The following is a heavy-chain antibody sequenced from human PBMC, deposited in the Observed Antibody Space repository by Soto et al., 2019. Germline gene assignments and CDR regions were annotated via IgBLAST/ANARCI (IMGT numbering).Heavy chain of an antibody. CDR2: ITASNGNT. V-gene: IGHV1-18*04. D-gene: IGHD5-18*01. J-gene: IGHJ2*01. Sequence: QLQLVQSGAEVKNPGASVRVSCKASGFTFSGFGITWVRQAPGQGLEWMGWITASNGNTRYAQDLQGRVTMTTDTSTSTAYMELWRLRSDDTAIYYCARTYSYGSYWYFDLWAEAPWSLSP. CDR1: GFTFSGFG. CDR3: ARTYSYGSYWYFDL.